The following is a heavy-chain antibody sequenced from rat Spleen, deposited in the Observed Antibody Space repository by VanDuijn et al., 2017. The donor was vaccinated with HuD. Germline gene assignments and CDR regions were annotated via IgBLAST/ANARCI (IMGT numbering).Heavy chain of an antibody. CDR1: GFSFSKFG. CDR2: IHTGGGYT. Sequence: EVQLVESGGGLVQPGRSLKLSCAASGFSFSKFGMAWVRQAPTKGLEWVASIHTGGGYTYYRDSVKGRFTISRDNAKSTLYLQMDSLRSEDTATYYCARLWLRRVHNWFAYWGQGTLVTVSS. V-gene: IGHV5S13*01. D-gene: IGHD1-11*01. J-gene: IGHJ3*01. CDR3: ARLWLRRVHNWFAY.